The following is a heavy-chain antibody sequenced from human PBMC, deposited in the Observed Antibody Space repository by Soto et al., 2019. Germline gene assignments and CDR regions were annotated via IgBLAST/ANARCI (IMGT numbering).Heavy chain of an antibody. CDR2: IYYRGNA. V-gene: IGHV4-39*01. Sequence: QLQLQESGPGLVKPSETLSLTCSVSDDSINSDKYYWGWIRQPPGKGMERIGSIYYRGNAYYNPSRPTRVTISLDKSRSQFSLKLNSVTAADSAVYFCARLEGLATISYYFDFWGPGALVTVSS. CDR3: ARLEGLATISYYFDF. D-gene: IGHD3-9*01. J-gene: IGHJ4*02. CDR1: DDSINSDKYY.